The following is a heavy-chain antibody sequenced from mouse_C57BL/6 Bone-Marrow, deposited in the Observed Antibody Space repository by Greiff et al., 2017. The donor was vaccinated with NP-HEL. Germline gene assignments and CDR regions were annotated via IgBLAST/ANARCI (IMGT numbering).Heavy chain of an antibody. V-gene: IGHV1-85*01. CDR1: GYTFTSYD. CDR3: ARDYYGSSSAWFAY. D-gene: IGHD1-1*01. Sequence: QVQLQQSGPELVKPGASVKLSCKASGYTFTSYDINWVKQRPGQGLEWIGWIYPRAGSTKYNEKFKGKATLTVDTSSSTAYRELHSLTSEDSAVYFCARDYYGSSSAWFAYWGQGTLVTVSA. CDR2: IYPRAGST. J-gene: IGHJ3*01.